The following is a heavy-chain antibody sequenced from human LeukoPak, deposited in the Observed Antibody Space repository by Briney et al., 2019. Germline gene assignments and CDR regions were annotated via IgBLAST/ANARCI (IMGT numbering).Heavy chain of an antibody. D-gene: IGHD2-15*01. Sequence: GGSLRLSCAASGFTFSSYGMHWVRQAPGKGLEWVAVIWYDGSNKYYADSVKGRFTISRDNSKNTLYLQMNSLRAEDTAVYYCARELVVVAATPMDYWGQGTLVTVSS. CDR3: ARELVVVAATPMDY. J-gene: IGHJ4*02. V-gene: IGHV3-33*01. CDR2: IWYDGSNK. CDR1: GFTFSSYG.